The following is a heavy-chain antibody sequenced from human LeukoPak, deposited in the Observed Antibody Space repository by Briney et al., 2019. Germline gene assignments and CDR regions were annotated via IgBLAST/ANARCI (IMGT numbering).Heavy chain of an antibody. CDR3: ARDVRTDYYDSSGYLDY. V-gene: IGHV3-48*01. CDR1: GFTFSSYS. J-gene: IGHJ4*02. D-gene: IGHD3-22*01. CDR2: ISGSSSTIYISSSSSTT. Sequence: GGSLRLSCAASGFTFSSYSMNWVRQAPGKGLEWVSYISGSSSTIYISSSSSTTYYADSVKGRFTISRDNAKNSLYLQMNSLRAEETAEYFCARDVRTDYYDSSGYLDYWGQGTLVTVSS.